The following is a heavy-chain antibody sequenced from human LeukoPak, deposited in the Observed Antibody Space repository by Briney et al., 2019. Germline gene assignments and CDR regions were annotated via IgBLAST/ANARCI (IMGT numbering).Heavy chain of an antibody. CDR3: ARGGVRRLPYGMDV. Sequence: ASVKVSCKASGGTFSSYDINWVRQATGQGLEWMGWMNPNSGNTGYAQKFQGRVTMTRNTSISTAYMELSSLRSEDTAVYYCARGGVRRLPYGMDVWGQGTTVTVSS. V-gene: IGHV1-8*02. CDR2: MNPNSGNT. J-gene: IGHJ6*02. D-gene: IGHD3-10*01. CDR1: GGTFSSYD.